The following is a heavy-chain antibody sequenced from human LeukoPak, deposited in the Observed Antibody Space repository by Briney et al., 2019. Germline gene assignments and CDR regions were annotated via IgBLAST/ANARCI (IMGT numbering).Heavy chain of an antibody. D-gene: IGHD3-3*01. CDR1: EFSVGSNY. CDR2: INWNGGST. J-gene: IGHJ4*02. V-gene: IGHV3-20*04. CDR3: AREHQGISIFGVVDY. Sequence: GGSLRLSCAASEFSVGSNYMTWVRQAPGKGLEWVSGINWNGGSTGYADSVKGRFTISRDNAKNSLCLQMNSLRAEDTAVYYCAREHQGISIFGVVDYWGQGTLVTVSS.